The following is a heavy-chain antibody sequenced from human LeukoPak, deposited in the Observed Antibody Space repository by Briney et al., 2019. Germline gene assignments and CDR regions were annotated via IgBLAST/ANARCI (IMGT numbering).Heavy chain of an antibody. CDR3: TRSLTTTVTTRFDP. CDR1: RYSFTNSW. CDR2: IDPSDSYT. D-gene: IGHD4-17*01. J-gene: IGHJ5*02. Sequence: GGSLKISCKGSRYSFTNSWISWVRQMPGKGLEWMGRIDPSDSYTNYSPSFQGHVTMSADKSTSTVYLQWSSLKASDTAMYYCTRSLTTTVTTRFDPWGQGTLVTVSS. V-gene: IGHV5-10-1*01.